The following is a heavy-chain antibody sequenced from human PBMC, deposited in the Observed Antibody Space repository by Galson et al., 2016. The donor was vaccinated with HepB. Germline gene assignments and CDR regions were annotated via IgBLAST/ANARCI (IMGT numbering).Heavy chain of an antibody. D-gene: IGHD2-2*01. Sequence: SLRLSCAASGFTFDDHAMHWVRQAPGKGLEWVSGISWNSLIIVYADSVKGRFTVSRDNAENSLYLQVNSLGPEDSAFYYCAKDKSPYASTWIDYWGQGTLVTVSP. V-gene: IGHV3-9*01. CDR2: ISWNSLII. J-gene: IGHJ4*02. CDR3: AKDKSPYASTWIDY. CDR1: GFTFDDHA.